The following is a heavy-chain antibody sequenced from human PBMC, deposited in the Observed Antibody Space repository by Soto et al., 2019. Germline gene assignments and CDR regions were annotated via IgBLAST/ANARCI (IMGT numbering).Heavy chain of an antibody. CDR3: ARDSGYYSEFDY. J-gene: IGHJ4*02. CDR1: NYTFINYG. D-gene: IGHD3-22*01. CDR2: INPNSGGT. V-gene: IGHV1-2*04. Sequence: ASVKVSCKASNYTFINYGIGWMRQAPGQGLEWMGWINPNSGGTNYAQKFQGWVTMTRDTSISTAYMELSRLRSDDTAVYYCARDSGYYSEFDYWGQGTLVTVSS.